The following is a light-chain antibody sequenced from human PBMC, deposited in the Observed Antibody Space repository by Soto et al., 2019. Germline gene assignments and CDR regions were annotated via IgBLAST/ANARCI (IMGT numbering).Light chain of an antibody. Sequence: QSVVKQQPCVSAAPGQKVTISCSGSISNIGGNSVSWYQQLPGTAPKLLIYDDNKRPSVIPDRFSGSKSGTSATLGITGFQTGDEPDYYCGSWDSSLSAYVFGTATKVTVL. CDR1: ISNIGGNS. V-gene: IGLV1-51*01. J-gene: IGLJ1*01. CDR2: DDN. CDR3: GSWDSSLSAYV.